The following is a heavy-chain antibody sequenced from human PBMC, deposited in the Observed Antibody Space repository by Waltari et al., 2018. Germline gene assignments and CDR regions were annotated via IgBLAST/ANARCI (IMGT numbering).Heavy chain of an antibody. CDR3: ARGSFIVVVVAPHHFDY. Sequence: QVQLQQWGAGLLKPSETLSLTCAVYGGSFSGYYWSCIRQPPGKGLEWLGELNHSGSTNYNPSLKSRVTISVDTSKNQFSLKLSSVTAADTAVYYCARGSFIVVVVAPHHFDYWGQGTLVTVSS. J-gene: IGHJ4*02. D-gene: IGHD2-15*01. CDR2: LNHSGST. CDR1: GGSFSGYY. V-gene: IGHV4-34*01.